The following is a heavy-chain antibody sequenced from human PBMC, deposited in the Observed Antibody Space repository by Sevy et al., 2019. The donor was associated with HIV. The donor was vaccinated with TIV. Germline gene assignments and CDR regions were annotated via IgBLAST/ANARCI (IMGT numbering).Heavy chain of an antibody. CDR3: ARGKRVYGDYYYFDY. J-gene: IGHJ4*02. CDR1: GFTVSTKY. V-gene: IGHV3-53*01. D-gene: IGHD4-17*01. Sequence: GGSLRLSCAASGFTVSTKYMSWVRQAPGKGLEWVSVIYSAHSTYYTDSVKGRFTISRDNSKNTLYLQMNSLRAEDTAVYYCARGKRVYGDYYYFDYWGQGTLVTVSS. CDR2: IYSAHST.